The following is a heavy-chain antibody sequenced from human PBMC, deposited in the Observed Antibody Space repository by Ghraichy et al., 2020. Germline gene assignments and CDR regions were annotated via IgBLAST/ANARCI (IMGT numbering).Heavy chain of an antibody. CDR3: ARDCPPLPYSGGRGDWFDP. D-gene: IGHD6-19*01. CDR2: IYTSGST. V-gene: IGHV4-4*07. J-gene: IGHJ5*02. Sequence: ESLNISCTVSGGSISSYYWSWIRQPAGKGLEWIGRIYTSGSTNYNPSLKSRVTMSVDTSKNQFSLKLSSVTAADTAVYYCARDCPPLPYSGGRGDWFDPWGQGTLVTVSS. CDR1: GGSISSYY.